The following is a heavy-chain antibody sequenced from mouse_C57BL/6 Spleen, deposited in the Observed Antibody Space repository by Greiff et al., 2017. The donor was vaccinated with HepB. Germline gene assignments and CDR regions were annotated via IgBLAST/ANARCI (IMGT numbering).Heavy chain of an antibody. V-gene: IGHV5-4*01. CDR2: ISDGGSYT. D-gene: IGHD1-1*01. J-gene: IGHJ1*03. Sequence: DVKLVESGGGLVKPGGSLKLSCAASGFTFSSYAMSWVRQTPEKRLEWVATISDGGSYTYYPDNVKGRFTISRDNAKNNLYLQMSHLKSEDTAMYYCARDLITTVVATGFDVWGTGTTVTVSS. CDR1: GFTFSSYA. CDR3: ARDLITTVVATGFDV.